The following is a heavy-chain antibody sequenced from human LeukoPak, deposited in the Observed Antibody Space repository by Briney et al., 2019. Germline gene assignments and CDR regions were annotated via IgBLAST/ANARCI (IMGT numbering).Heavy chain of an antibody. CDR3: AIDLVGGFDY. CDR2: ISYDGSNE. Sequence: GGSLRLSCAASGFTFSTYGMHWVRQAPGKGLEWVAVISYDGSNEYYADSVKGRFTISRDNSKSTLYLQMNSLRAEDTAVYYCAIDLVGGFDYWGQGTLVTVSS. D-gene: IGHD1-26*01. CDR1: GFTFSTYG. V-gene: IGHV3-30*03. J-gene: IGHJ4*02.